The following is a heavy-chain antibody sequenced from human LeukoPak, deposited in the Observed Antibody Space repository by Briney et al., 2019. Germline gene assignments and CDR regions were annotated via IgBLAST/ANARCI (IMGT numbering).Heavy chain of an antibody. Sequence: PSETLSLTCTVSGGSISSSSYYWGWIRQPPGKGLEWIGSIYYSGSTYYNPSLKSRVTISVDTSKNQFSLKLSSVTAADTAVYYCARHYQQLVSNWFGPWGQGTLVTVSS. J-gene: IGHJ5*02. CDR2: IYYSGST. D-gene: IGHD6-13*01. V-gene: IGHV4-39*01. CDR3: ARHYQQLVSNWFGP. CDR1: GGSISSSSYY.